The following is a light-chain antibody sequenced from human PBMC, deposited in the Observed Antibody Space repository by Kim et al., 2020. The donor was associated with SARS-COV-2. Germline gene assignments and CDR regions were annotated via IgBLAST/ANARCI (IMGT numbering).Light chain of an antibody. CDR1: QSVSSNY. J-gene: IGKJ2*01. CDR2: GAS. Sequence: SPGERATLSCRASQSVSSNYLAWYQQKPGQAPRLLIHGASGRATGIPDRFSGSGSGTDFTLTICRLEPEDFAVYYCQQYGISPPYTFGQGTKLEI. CDR3: QQYGISPPYT. V-gene: IGKV3-20*01.